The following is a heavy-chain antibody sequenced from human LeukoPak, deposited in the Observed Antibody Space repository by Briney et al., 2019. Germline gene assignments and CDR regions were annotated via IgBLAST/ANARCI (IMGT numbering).Heavy chain of an antibody. CDR3: ARASANDWFDP. V-gene: IGHV4-59*01. J-gene: IGHJ5*02. D-gene: IGHD2-8*01. CDR2: IYYSGST. Sequence: SETLSLTCTVSGGSISSYYWSWIRLPPGKGLEWIGYIYYSGSTNYNPSLKSRVTISVDTSKNQFSLKLSSVTAADTAVYYCARASANDWFDPWGQGTLVTVSS. CDR1: GGSISSYY.